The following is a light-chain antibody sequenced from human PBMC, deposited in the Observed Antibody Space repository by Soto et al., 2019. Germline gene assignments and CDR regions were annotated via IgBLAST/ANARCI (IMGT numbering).Light chain of an antibody. Sequence: ESVLTQSPVTLSLSPGERATLSCRASHSVSSSYLAWYQQKPGQAPRLLIYGASSRATGIPDRFSGSGSGTDFTLTISRLEPEDFAVYYCQQYGSSSYTFGQGTKVDIK. CDR1: HSVSSSY. J-gene: IGKJ2*01. CDR2: GAS. CDR3: QQYGSSSYT. V-gene: IGKV3-20*01.